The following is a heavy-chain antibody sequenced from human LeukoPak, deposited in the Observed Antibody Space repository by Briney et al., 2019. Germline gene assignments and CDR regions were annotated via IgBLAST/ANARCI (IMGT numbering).Heavy chain of an antibody. CDR1: GFTFSNAW. V-gene: IGHV3-15*01. CDR2: IKSKTDGGTT. J-gene: IGHJ4*02. Sequence: TGGSLRLSCAASGFTFSNAWMSWVRQAPGKGLEWVGRIKSKTDGGTTDYAAPVKGRFTISGDDSKNTLYLQMNSLKTEDTAVYYCTTAGYSYGRIRFDYWGQGTLVTVSS. CDR3: TTAGYSYGRIRFDY. D-gene: IGHD5-18*01.